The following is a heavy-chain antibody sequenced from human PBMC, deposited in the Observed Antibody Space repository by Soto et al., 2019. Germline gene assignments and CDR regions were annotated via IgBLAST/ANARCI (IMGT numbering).Heavy chain of an antibody. J-gene: IGHJ4*02. CDR3: ARGRSQRWLQLGGDY. CDR2: INPSGGST. Sequence: ASVKVSCKASGYTFTSYYMHWVRQAPGQGLEWMGIINPSGGSTSYAQKFQGRVTMTRDTSTSTVYMELSSLRSEDTAVYYCARGRSQRWLQLGGDYWGQGTLVTVSS. CDR1: GYTFTSYY. D-gene: IGHD5-12*01. V-gene: IGHV1-46*01.